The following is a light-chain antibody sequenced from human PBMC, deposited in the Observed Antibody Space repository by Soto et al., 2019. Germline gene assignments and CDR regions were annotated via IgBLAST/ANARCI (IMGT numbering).Light chain of an antibody. CDR2: DAS. V-gene: IGKV1-5*01. J-gene: IGKJ1*01. CDR3: QQYNSYSRT. Sequence: GYRVTITCRASQSISSWLAWYQQKPGKAPKLLIYDASSLESGVPSRFRGSGSGTEFTLTISRLQPDDFQTYYCQQYNSYSRTFGQGTQVDIK. CDR1: QSISSW.